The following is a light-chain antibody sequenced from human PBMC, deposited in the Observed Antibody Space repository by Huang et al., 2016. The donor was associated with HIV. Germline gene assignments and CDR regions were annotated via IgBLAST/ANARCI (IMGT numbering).Light chain of an antibody. Sequence: DIQMTQSPSTLSASVGDRVTITCRASQSISSWLAWYQQKPGKAPNLLIYKASSLENGGPSRFSGSVSGTEFTLTISSLQPDDFATYYCQHYNSYSWTFGQGTKVEIK. V-gene: IGKV1-5*03. CDR1: QSISSW. J-gene: IGKJ1*01. CDR3: QHYNSYSWT. CDR2: KAS.